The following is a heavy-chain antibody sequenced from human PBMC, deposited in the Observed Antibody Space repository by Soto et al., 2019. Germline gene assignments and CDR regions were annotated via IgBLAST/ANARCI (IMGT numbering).Heavy chain of an antibody. J-gene: IGHJ5*02. V-gene: IGHV4-30-4*01. CDR1: GGSISSGDYY. D-gene: IGHD2-15*01. CDR3: ARVGEAATLGP. Sequence: LSLTCTVSGGSISSGDYYWSWIRQPPGKGLEWIGYIYYSGSTYYNPSLKSRVTISVDTSKNQFSLKLSSVTAADTAVYYCARVGEAATLGPWGQGTLVTVSS. CDR2: IYYSGST.